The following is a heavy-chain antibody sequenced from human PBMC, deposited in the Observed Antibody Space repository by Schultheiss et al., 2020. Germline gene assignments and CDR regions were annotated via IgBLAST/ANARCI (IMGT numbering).Heavy chain of an antibody. V-gene: IGHV4-34*01. D-gene: IGHD5-24*01. CDR3: ARERRDGHNYGTFVDY. CDR1: GASFSGFH. J-gene: IGHJ4*02. CDR2: INHSGST. Sequence: SETLSLTCAVYGASFSGFHWSWIRQPPGKGLEWIGEINHSGSTNYNPSLKSRVTISVDTSKNQFSLKLSSVTAADTAVYYCARERRDGHNYGTFVDYWGQGTLVTVSS.